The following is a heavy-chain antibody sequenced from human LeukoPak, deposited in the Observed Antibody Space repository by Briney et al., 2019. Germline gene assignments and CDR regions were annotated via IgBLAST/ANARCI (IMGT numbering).Heavy chain of an antibody. J-gene: IGHJ3*02. V-gene: IGHV4-59*12. Sequence: PSETLSLTCSVSGDSISSYYWSWIRQPPGKGLEWIGYIYYSGSTYYNPSLKSRVTISVDRSKNQFSLKLSSVTAADTAVYYCARGAAAAGLNAFDIWGQGTMVTVSS. CDR3: ARGAAAAGLNAFDI. D-gene: IGHD6-13*01. CDR1: GDSISSYY. CDR2: IYYSGST.